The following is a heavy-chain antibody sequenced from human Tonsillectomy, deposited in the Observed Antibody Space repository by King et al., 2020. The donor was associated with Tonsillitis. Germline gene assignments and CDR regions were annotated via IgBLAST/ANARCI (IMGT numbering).Heavy chain of an antibody. CDR3: TRGGLVPAAHFDY. V-gene: IGHV3-49*03. CDR1: GFTFGEFA. D-gene: IGHD2-2*01. J-gene: IGHJ4*02. CDR2: IRSKAYGGTT. Sequence: VQLVESGGGLVQPGRSLRLSCSASGFTFGEFAMNWFRQAPGKGLEGVGFIRSKAYGGTTDYAASVKGRFTISRDDSKSIAYLQMNSLKTEDTAVYFCTRGGLVPAAHFDYWGQGTLVTVSS.